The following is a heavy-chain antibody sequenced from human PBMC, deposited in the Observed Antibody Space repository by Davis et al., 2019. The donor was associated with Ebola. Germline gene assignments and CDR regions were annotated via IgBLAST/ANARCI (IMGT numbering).Heavy chain of an antibody. D-gene: IGHD1-26*01. CDR2: INAGNGNT. CDR3: ARVGPATTTFDY. Sequence: ASVKVSCKASGGTFSSYAISWVRQAPGQGLEWMGWINAGNGNTKYSQKFQGRVTITRDTSASTAYMELSRLRSDDTAVYYCARVGPATTTFDYWGQGTLVTVSS. V-gene: IGHV1-3*01. J-gene: IGHJ4*02. CDR1: GGTFSSYA.